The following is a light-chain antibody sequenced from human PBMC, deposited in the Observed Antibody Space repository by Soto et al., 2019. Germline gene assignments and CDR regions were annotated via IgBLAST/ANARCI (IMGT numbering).Light chain of an antibody. CDR2: RAV. J-gene: IGKJ5*01. CDR3: KQRSNWPIT. CDR1: RIILSN. V-gene: IGKV3D-15*01. Sequence: EIVMTQWPATLSVSPGERGTRSCRASRIILSNLAWYQQKPGQAHGLLISRAVTRAIGIQDRFSGSGSGTGFTLTIRRLEPEDFAVYYCKQRSNWPITFGQGTRVENK.